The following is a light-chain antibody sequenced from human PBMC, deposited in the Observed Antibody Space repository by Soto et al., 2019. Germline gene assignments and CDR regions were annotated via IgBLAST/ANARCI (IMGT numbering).Light chain of an antibody. CDR3: QQRKYWPPIT. J-gene: IGKJ5*01. CDR1: QNVDIY. CDR2: DAS. Sequence: TVLTQSPATLSLSPRERATLSCRASQNVDIYVAWFQQKPGQAPRLLIYDASNRATGIPARFSGSGSGTDFTLTISSLEPEDFAVYYCQQRKYWPPITFGQGTRLDIK. V-gene: IGKV3-11*01.